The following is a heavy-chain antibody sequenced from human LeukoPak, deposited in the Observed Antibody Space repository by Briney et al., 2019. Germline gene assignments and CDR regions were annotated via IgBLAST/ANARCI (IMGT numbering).Heavy chain of an antibody. J-gene: IGHJ4*02. CDR3: ARKRHDSSGYHFVF. V-gene: IGHV4-59*01. CDR1: GASISSDN. Sequence: PPETLSLTCTVSGASISSDNWSWVRQSPREELGWGGYIYNSGGTDYNPSPKRRVTISLDTSRTNISLKRESLPAAGTAVYYCARKRHDSSGYHFVFWGQGTQVTVSS. D-gene: IGHD3-22*01. CDR2: IYNSGGT.